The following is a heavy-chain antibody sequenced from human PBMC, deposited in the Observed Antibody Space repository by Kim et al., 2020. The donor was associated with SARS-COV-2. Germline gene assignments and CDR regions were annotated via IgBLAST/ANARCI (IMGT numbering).Heavy chain of an antibody. V-gene: IGHV4-34*01. CDR1: GGSFSGYY. J-gene: IGHJ4*02. CDR2: INHSGST. Sequence: SETLSLTCAVYGGSFSGYYWSWIRQPPGKGLEWIGEINHSGSTNYNPSLKSRVTISVDTSKNQFSLKLSSVTAADTAVYYCARGRGGKRFDYWGQGTLGT. D-gene: IGHD3-16*01. CDR3: ARGRGGKRFDY.